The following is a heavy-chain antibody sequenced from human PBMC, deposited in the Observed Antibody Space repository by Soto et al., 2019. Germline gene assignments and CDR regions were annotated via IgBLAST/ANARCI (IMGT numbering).Heavy chain of an antibody. Sequence: PSETLSLTYAVSGGSISHSNWWGWVRQPPGKGLEWIGEIYQSGSAKYNPSVESRVTISVDNSKNQFFLELNSVTAADTAVYYCTRGHCPGSSCQEYWGQGTRVTGSS. D-gene: IGHD2-15*01. J-gene: IGHJ4*02. CDR3: TRGHCPGSSCQEY. CDR1: GGSISHSNW. CDR2: IYQSGSA. V-gene: IGHV4-4*02.